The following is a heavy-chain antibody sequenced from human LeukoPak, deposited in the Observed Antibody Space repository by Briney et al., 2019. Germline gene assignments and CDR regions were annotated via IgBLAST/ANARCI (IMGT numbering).Heavy chain of an antibody. V-gene: IGHV3-9*01. CDR3: ARGEYDILTGFFYFDY. CDR1: GFTFDDYA. CDR2: ISWKSGTI. Sequence: GGSLRLSCAASGFTFDDYAMHWVRHPPGKGLEWVSSISWKSGTIGYADSVKGRFTISRDNAKNSLYLQMNSLRAEDTALYFCARGEYDILTGFFYFDYWGQGTLVTVSS. D-gene: IGHD3-9*01. J-gene: IGHJ4*02.